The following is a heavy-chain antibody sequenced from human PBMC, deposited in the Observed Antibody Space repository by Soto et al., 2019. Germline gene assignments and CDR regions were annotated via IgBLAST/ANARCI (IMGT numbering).Heavy chain of an antibody. CDR1: GFTVSSNY. CDR3: VRYRWNDKNFDY. V-gene: IGHV3-23*01. D-gene: IGHD1-20*01. CDR2: ISGGGGST. Sequence: PGGSLGLSCAASGFTVSSNYMSWVRQAPGKGLEWVSAISGGGGSTYYADSVKGRFTISXXXXKXXXYXQXXXLXAXDTAIYYCVRYRWNDKNFDYWGQGTLVTVSS. J-gene: IGHJ4*02.